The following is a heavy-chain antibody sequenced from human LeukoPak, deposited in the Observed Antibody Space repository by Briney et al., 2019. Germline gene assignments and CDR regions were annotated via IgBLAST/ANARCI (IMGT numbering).Heavy chain of an antibody. V-gene: IGHV3-74*01. CDR3: VRGLNGNSDS. CDR1: GFAFSSSW. J-gene: IGHJ4*02. D-gene: IGHD2-8*01. CDR2: MNSDGRTT. Sequence: GESLRLSCAASGFAFSSSWMHWVRQAPGKGLIWVSRMNSDGRTTTYADSVKGRFTISRDNAKNTLFLQMNSLTADDTAVYYCVRGLNGNSDSWGQGAWSPSPQ.